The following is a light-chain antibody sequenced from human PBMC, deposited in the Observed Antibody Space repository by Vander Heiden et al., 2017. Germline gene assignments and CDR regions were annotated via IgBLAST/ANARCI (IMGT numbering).Light chain of an antibody. CDR2: GAS. J-gene: IGKJ2*01. CDR1: QSISTF. Sequence: DIQMTQSPSSLSASVGDRVTITCRASQSISTFLSWYQQKPGKAPKLLIYGASTLQSGVPSRFGGSGSGTDFTLTITTLQLEDFATYYCQQGSTSPYTFGLGTKLEMK. CDR3: QQGSTSPYT. V-gene: IGKV1-39*01.